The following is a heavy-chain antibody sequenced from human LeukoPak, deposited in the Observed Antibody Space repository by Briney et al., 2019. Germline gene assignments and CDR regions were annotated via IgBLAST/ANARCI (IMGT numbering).Heavy chain of an antibody. CDR1: EYMLTGNY. CDR3: AREPDFWGGYYPN. V-gene: IGHV1-2*02. D-gene: IGHD3-3*01. CDR2: INLNSGGT. Sequence: ASVKVSCKTPEYMLTGNYLHWVRQAPGQGLEWMGWINLNSGGTNYAQKFQGRVTMTRDTSINTAYMDLSSLRSEDTAVYYCAREPDFWGGYYPNWGQGTLVTVST. J-gene: IGHJ4*02.